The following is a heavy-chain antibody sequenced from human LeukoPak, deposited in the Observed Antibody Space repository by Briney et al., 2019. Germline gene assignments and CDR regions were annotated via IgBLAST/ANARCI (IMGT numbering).Heavy chain of an antibody. Sequence: PGGSLRLSCAASGFTFSSYGMHWVRQAPGKGLEWVAFIRYDGGNKYYADCVKARFTISRDNSKNTLYLQRNSLRAEDTALYYCAKDPTNAYCSGGSCYYYDYWGQGTLVTVSS. V-gene: IGHV3-30*02. CDR3: AKDPTNAYCSGGSCYYYDY. CDR2: IRYDGGNK. D-gene: IGHD2-15*01. CDR1: GFTFSSYG. J-gene: IGHJ4*02.